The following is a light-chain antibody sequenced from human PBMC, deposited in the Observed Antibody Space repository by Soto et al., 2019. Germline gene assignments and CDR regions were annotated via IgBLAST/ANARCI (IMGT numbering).Light chain of an antibody. CDR1: SSDVGGYDY. Sequence: QSVLTQPASVPGSPGQSITISCTGTSSDVGGYDYVSWYQQYPGKAPKLMIYYVSDRPSGVSDRFSGSKSGNTASLTISGLQAEDEADYYCSSYASSNTLVFGTGTRSP. J-gene: IGLJ1*01. CDR3: SSYASSNTLV. V-gene: IGLV2-14*01. CDR2: YVS.